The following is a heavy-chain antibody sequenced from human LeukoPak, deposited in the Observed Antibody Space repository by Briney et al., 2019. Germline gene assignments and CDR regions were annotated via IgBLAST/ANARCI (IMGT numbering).Heavy chain of an antibody. CDR2: ISYDGSNK. V-gene: IGHV3-30*04. CDR3: AKDRGGSSQLGDAFDV. D-gene: IGHD2-15*01. Sequence: GGSLRLSCAASGFTFSTYAMHWVRQAPGKGLEWVAAISYDGSNKNYADSVKGRFTISRDNSKNTLYLQMNSLRTDDTALYYCAKDRGGSSQLGDAFDVWGQGTMVSVSS. J-gene: IGHJ3*01. CDR1: GFTFSTYA.